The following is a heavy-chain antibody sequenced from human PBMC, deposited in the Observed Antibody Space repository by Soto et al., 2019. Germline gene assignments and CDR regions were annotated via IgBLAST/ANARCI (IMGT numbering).Heavy chain of an antibody. CDR3: GGGDSSGYYPYYYYGMDV. V-gene: IGHV4-59*01. D-gene: IGHD3-22*01. CDR2: IYYSGST. CDR1: GGSISSYY. Sequence: SETLSLTCTFSGGSISSYYWSWIRQPPGKGLEWIGYIYYSGSTNYNPSLKSRVTISVDTSKNQFSLKLSSVTAADTAVYYCGGGDSSGYYPYYYYGMDVWGQGTTVTVSS. J-gene: IGHJ6*02.